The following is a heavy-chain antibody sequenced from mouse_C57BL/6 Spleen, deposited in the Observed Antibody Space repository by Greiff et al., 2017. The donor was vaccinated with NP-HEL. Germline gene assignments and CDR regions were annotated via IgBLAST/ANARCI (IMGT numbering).Heavy chain of an antibody. J-gene: IGHJ1*03. Sequence: EVKLVESGGGLVKPGGSLKLSCAASGFTFSDYGMHWVRQAPEKGLEWVAYISSGSSTIYYADTVKGRFTISRDNAKNTLFLQMTSLRSEDTAMYYCARHYSNYLNWYFDVWGTGTTVTVSS. V-gene: IGHV5-17*01. CDR3: ARHYSNYLNWYFDV. CDR2: ISSGSSTI. D-gene: IGHD2-5*01. CDR1: GFTFSDYG.